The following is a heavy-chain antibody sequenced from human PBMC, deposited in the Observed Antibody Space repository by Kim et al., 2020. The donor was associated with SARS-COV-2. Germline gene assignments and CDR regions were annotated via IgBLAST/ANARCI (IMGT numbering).Heavy chain of an antibody. V-gene: IGHV3-48*01. Sequence: GGSLRLSCATSGFTFTGYSMSWVRQAPGKGLEWVSCISSSSSTIYYADSVKGRFTISRDNAKNSLYLQMNSPRAEDTAVYYCAKGRGRCRREHSDLGSWG. CDR3: AKGRGRCRREHSDLGS. CDR2: ISSSSSTI. CDR1: GFTFTGYS. J-gene: IGHJ5*01. D-gene: IGHD3-16*01.